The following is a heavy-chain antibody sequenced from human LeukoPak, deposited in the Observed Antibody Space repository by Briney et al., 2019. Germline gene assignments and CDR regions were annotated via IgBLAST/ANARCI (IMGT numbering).Heavy chain of an antibody. CDR3: AKELRGYSYGLRNNWFDP. CDR1: GFIFSSYA. CDR2: ISASGGST. V-gene: IGHV3-23*01. Sequence: GGSLRLSCAASGFIFSSYAMTWVRQAPGKGLEWVSAISASGGSTYYADSVKGRFTISRDNSKNTLYLQMNSLRAEDTAVYYCAKELRGYSYGLRNNWFDPWGQGTLVTVSS. D-gene: IGHD5-18*01. J-gene: IGHJ5*02.